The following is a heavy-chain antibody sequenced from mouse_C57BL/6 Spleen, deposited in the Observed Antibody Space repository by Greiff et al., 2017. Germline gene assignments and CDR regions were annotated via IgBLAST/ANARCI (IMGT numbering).Heavy chain of an antibody. CDR2: IYPSDSET. Sequence: QVQLQQPGAELVRPGSSVKLSCKASGYTFTSYWMDWVKQRPGQGLEWIGIIYPSDSETNYNQKFKDKATLTVDKSSSTAYMQLSSLTSEDSAVYYGAHIASGGYWGQGTSVTVSS. CDR3: AHIASGGY. CDR1: GYTFTSYW. V-gene: IGHV1-61*01. J-gene: IGHJ4*01. D-gene: IGHD1-1*02.